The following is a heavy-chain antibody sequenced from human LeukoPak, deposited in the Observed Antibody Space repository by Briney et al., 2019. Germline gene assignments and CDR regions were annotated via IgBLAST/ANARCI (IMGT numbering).Heavy chain of an antibody. Sequence: GGSLRLSCAVSGFTFSSYTMNWVRQAPGKVLEWVSSITGSSTYIYYADSVKGRFTISRDNAKNSLYLQMNSLRAEDTAVYYCARDLTVTSTCWFDRWGQGTLVTVSS. V-gene: IGHV3-21*01. CDR1: GFTFSSYT. D-gene: IGHD4-11*01. J-gene: IGHJ5*02. CDR2: ITGSSTYI. CDR3: ARDLTVTSTCWFDR.